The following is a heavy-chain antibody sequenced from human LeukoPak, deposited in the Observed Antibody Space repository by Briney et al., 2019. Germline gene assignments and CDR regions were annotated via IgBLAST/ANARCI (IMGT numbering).Heavy chain of an antibody. CDR1: GFTFSRYA. Sequence: GGSLRLSCEASGFTFSRYAMIWVRQAPGKGLEWVSAIRGSDGYTQYADSVKGRFTISRDNSRNTLYLQMNSLRAEDTAVYYCARDPNGDYIGAFEFWGQGTMVTVSS. CDR2: IRGSDGYT. CDR3: ARDPNGDYIGAFEF. J-gene: IGHJ3*01. D-gene: IGHD4-17*01. V-gene: IGHV3-23*01.